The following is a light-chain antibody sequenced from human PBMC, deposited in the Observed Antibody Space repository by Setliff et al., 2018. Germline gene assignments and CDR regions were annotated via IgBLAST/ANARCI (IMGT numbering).Light chain of an antibody. CDR2: EVS. J-gene: IGLJ2*01. Sequence: SVLTQPASVSGSPGQSITISCIGTSSDVGTYNLVSWYRHHPGKAPKLIIYEVSKRPSGVSNRFSGSKSGNTASLTISGLQAEDETDYYCYSFAGGSTSLVFGGGTKVTVL. V-gene: IGLV2-23*02. CDR3: YSFAGGSTSLV. CDR1: SSDVGTYNL.